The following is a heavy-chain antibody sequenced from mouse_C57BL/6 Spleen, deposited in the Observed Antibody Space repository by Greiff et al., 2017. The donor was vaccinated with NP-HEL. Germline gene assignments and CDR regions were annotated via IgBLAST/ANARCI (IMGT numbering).Heavy chain of an antibody. CDR2: IDPSDSET. J-gene: IGHJ1*03. CDR1: GYTFTSYW. Sequence: QVQLQQPGAELVRPGSSVKLSCKASGYTFTSYWMHWVKQRPIQGLEWIGNIDPSDSETHYNQKFKDKATLTVDKSSSTAYMQLSSLTSEDSAVYYCARQSYGSSYGYFDVWGTGTTVTVSS. V-gene: IGHV1-52*01. CDR3: ARQSYGSSYGYFDV. D-gene: IGHD1-1*01.